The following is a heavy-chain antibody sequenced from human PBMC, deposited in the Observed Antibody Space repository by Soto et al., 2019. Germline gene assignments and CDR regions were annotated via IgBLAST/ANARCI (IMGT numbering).Heavy chain of an antibody. J-gene: IGHJ6*02. CDR1: GFTFSSYA. CDR3: ATDGSGCSSTGCYLSGYYYYGMDV. V-gene: IGHV3-30-3*01. CDR2: ISYDGSNK. D-gene: IGHD2-2*01. Sequence: GGSLRLSCAASGFTFSSYAMHWVRQAPGKGLEWVAVISYDGSNKYYADSVKGRFTISRDNSKNTLYLQMNSLRAEDTAVYYCATDGSGCSSTGCYLSGYYYYGMDVWGQGTTVTVSS.